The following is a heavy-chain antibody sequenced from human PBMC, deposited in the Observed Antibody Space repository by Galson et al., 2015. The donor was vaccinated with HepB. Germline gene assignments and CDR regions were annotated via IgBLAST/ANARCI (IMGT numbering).Heavy chain of an antibody. D-gene: IGHD1-14*01. CDR3: ARTKTRSPFDS. Sequence: SAKVSCKASGYTFTTYDINWVRQAAGQGLEWMGWMNPISGNTGHAQKFQGRITMTRDTSISTAYMELRSLGSEDTAVYYCARTKTRSPFDSWGQGTLVTVSS. CDR1: GYTFTTYD. CDR2: MNPISGNT. J-gene: IGHJ4*02. V-gene: IGHV1-8*01.